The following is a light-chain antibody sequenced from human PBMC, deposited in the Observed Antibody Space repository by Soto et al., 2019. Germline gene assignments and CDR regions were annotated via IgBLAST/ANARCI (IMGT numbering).Light chain of an antibody. V-gene: IGKV1-39*01. CDR1: QSISTF. Sequence: DLQMTQSPSSLSASLGDRVTITCRASQSISTFLSWYQQKPGKAPKLLIFGASTLQTGVPSRFSGRGSGTDFSLTISSLQPDDIATYFCQQSYTTPYTFGQGTKLGT. J-gene: IGKJ2*01. CDR3: QQSYTTPYT. CDR2: GAS.